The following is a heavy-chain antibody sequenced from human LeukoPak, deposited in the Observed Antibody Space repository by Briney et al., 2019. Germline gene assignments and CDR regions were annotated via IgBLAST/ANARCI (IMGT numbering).Heavy chain of an antibody. V-gene: IGHV3-48*03. CDR2: ISSSGSNI. CDR3: ARPYDSSGYFSLGY. Sequence: PGGSLRLSCAASGFILSGYEMNWVRQAPGKGLEYISYISSSGSNIYYGDSVKGRFTISRDNAKSSLYLQMNSLRAEDTAVYYCARPYDSSGYFSLGYWGQGTLVTVSS. CDR1: GFILSGYE. J-gene: IGHJ4*02. D-gene: IGHD3-22*01.